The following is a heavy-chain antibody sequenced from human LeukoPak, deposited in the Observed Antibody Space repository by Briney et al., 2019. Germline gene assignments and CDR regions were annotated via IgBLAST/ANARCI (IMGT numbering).Heavy chain of an antibody. D-gene: IGHD1-26*01. V-gene: IGHV4-4*02. J-gene: IGHJ1*01. Sequence: SETLSLTCAVSSGSIASTTWWSWVRQPPGKGLEWIGEINHSGNTYYSPSLKSRVTISVDTSDNQFSLTLTSVTAADTAVYYCALGFHDVWELWGQGILVTVSS. CDR2: INHSGNT. CDR3: ALGFHDVWEL. CDR1: SGSIASTTW.